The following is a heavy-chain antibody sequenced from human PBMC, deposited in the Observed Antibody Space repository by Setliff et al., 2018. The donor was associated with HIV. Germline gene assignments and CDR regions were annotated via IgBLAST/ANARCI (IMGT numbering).Heavy chain of an antibody. CDR3: AREAAAGLFDY. CDR1: NYSFSNYG. J-gene: IGHJ4*02. Sequence: ASVKVSCKASNYSFSNYGISWVRQAPGQGLEWMGWVSPHNSQTKHGQRFQNRVTLTTDTSTSTAYMELRSLKSDDTAVYYCAREAAAGLFDYWGQGTLVTVSS. CDR2: VSPHNSQT. D-gene: IGHD6-13*01. V-gene: IGHV1-18*01.